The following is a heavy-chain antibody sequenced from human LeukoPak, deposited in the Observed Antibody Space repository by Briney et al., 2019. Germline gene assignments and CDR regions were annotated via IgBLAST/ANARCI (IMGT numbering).Heavy chain of an antibody. CDR3: ARVNLRAFDF. Sequence: ASVKVSCKASGYTFTNYGFSWVRQAPGQGLEWMGWISPYNGNTNFAQKLQGRVTMTTDTSTRTAYMELRNLRSGDTAVYYCARVNLRAFDFWGQGTLVTVSS. CDR1: GYTFTNYG. J-gene: IGHJ4*02. CDR2: ISPYNGNT. V-gene: IGHV1-18*01.